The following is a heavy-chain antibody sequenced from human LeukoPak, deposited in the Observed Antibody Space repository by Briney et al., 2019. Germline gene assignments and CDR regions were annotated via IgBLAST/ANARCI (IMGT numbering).Heavy chain of an antibody. J-gene: IGHJ3*02. CDR1: GGSISRNNYY. V-gene: IGHV4-39*07. CDR2: IYYSGST. Sequence: SETLSLTCTVSGGSISRNNYYWDWIRQPPGKGLEYIGSIYYSGSTYYTPSLKSRVTISVDTSKNQFSLKLSSVTAADTAVYYCARAGTIRPSGAFDIWGQGTMVTVSS. D-gene: IGHD2-8*01. CDR3: ARAGTIRPSGAFDI.